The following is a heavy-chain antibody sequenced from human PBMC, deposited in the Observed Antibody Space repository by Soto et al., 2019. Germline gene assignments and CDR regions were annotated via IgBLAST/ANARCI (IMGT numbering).Heavy chain of an antibody. J-gene: IGHJ6*02. D-gene: IGHD3-16*02. CDR2: INHSGST. CDR3: ARLRYLYGMDV. CDR1: GGSFSGYY. Sequence: SETLSLTCAVYGGSFSGYYWSWIRQPPGKGLEWIGEINHSGSTNYNPSFQGQVTISADKSISTAYLQWSSLKASDTAMYYCARLRYLYGMDVWGQGTTVTVSS. V-gene: IGHV4-34*01.